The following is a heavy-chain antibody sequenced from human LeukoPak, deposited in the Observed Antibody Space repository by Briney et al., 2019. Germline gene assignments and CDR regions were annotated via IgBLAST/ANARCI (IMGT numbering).Heavy chain of an antibody. CDR2: IYYSGST. D-gene: IGHD2-21*02. J-gene: IGHJ6*02. Sequence: PSETLSLTCTVSGGSVSSGNYYWSWIRQPPGKGLEWIGYIYYSGSTNYNPSLKSRVTISVDTSKNQFSLKLSSVTAADTAVYYCARVRVGDSTYYYYGMDVWGQGTTVTVSS. CDR3: ARVRVGDSTYYYYGMDV. V-gene: IGHV4-61*01. CDR1: GGSVSSGNYY.